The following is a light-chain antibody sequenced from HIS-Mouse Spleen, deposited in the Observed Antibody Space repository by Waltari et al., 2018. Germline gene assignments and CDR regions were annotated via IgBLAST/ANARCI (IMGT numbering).Light chain of an antibody. J-gene: IGLJ3*02. V-gene: IGLV2-23*01. Sequence: QSALTQPAPVSGSPGQSITIPCPGTSSAVGSYNLVSWYQQHPGKAPKLMIYEGSKRPSGVSNRFSGSKSGNTASLTISGLQAEDEADYYCCSYAGSSTWVFGGGTKLTVL. CDR2: EGS. CDR1: SSAVGSYNL. CDR3: CSYAGSSTWV.